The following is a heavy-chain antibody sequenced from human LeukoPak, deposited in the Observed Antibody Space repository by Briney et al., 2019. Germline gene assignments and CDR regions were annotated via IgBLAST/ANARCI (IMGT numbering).Heavy chain of an antibody. Sequence: PSETLSLTCTVSGGSISSYYWSWIRQPPGKGLEWIGYIYYSGSTNYNPSLKSRVTISVDTSKNQFSLKLSSVTAADTAVYYCARGRYSSSWYGEFDPWGQGTLVTVS. CDR3: ARGRYSSSWYGEFDP. J-gene: IGHJ5*02. CDR2: IYYSGST. V-gene: IGHV4-59*01. D-gene: IGHD6-13*01. CDR1: GGSISSYY.